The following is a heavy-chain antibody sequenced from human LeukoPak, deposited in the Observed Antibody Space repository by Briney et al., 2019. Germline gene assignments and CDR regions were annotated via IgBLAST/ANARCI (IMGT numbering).Heavy chain of an antibody. CDR3: ARVAPHPSGIAAAGFDY. J-gene: IGHJ4*02. D-gene: IGHD6-13*01. V-gene: IGHV7-4-1*02. CDR2: INTNTGNP. Sequence: ASVKVSCKASGYTFTSYAMNWVRQAPGQGLEWTGWINTNTGNPTYAQGFTGRFVFSLDTSVSTAYLQISSLKAEDTAVYYCARVAPHPSGIAAAGFDYWGQGTLVTVSS. CDR1: GYTFTSYA.